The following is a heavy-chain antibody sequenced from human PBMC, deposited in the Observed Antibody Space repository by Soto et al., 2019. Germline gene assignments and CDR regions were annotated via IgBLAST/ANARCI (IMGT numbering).Heavy chain of an antibody. CDR2: INHSGST. CDR3: ARGRGCEGHSSTSRYASDFDY. J-gene: IGHJ4*02. Sequence: SETLSLTCAVYGGSFSGYYWSWIRQPPGKGLEWIGEINHSGSTNYNPSLKSRVTISVDTSKNQFSLKLSSVTAADTAVYYCARGRGCEGHSSTSRYASDFDYWGQGTLVTVSS. V-gene: IGHV4-34*01. CDR1: GGSFSGYY. D-gene: IGHD2-2*01.